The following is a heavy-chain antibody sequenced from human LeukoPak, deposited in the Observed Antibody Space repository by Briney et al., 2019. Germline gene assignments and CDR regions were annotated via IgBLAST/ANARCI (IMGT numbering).Heavy chain of an antibody. V-gene: IGHV1-2*02. D-gene: IGHD6-19*01. J-gene: IGHJ4*02. Sequence: ASVKVSCKASGYTFTGYYMHWVRQAPGQGLEWMGWINPNSGGTNYAQKFQGRVTMTRDTSISTAYMELSRLRSDDTAVYYCARDGAGWYSSGWHPFDYWGQGTLVTVSS. CDR3: ARDGAGWYSSGWHPFDY. CDR2: INPNSGGT. CDR1: GYTFTGYY.